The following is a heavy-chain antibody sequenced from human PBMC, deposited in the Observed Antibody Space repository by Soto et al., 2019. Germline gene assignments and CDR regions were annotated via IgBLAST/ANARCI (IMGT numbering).Heavy chain of an antibody. V-gene: IGHV3-64D*08. CDR2: ISSNGGST. CDR3: VKGVGATLYYYYYGMDV. D-gene: IGHD1-26*01. CDR1: GFTFSSYA. J-gene: IGHJ6*02. Sequence: GGSLRLSCSASGFTFSSYAMHGVRQAPGKGLEYVSAISSNGGSTYYADSVKGRFTISRDNSKNTLYLQMSSLRAEDTAVYYCVKGVGATLYYYYYGMDVWGQGTTVTVSS.